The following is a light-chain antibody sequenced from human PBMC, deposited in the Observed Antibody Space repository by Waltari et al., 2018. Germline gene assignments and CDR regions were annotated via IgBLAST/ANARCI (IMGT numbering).Light chain of an antibody. CDR1: QSVLYSANNKHC. V-gene: IGKV4-1*01. J-gene: IGKJ1*01. CDR2: WAS. CDR3: QQYYRTPLT. Sequence: DIVMTQSPDSLAVSLGERAPVNCKSSQSVLYSANNKHCLAWYQQKPGQPPKLLIYWASTRESGVPDRFSGGGSGADFTLTISSLQAEDVAVYYCQQYYRTPLTFGQGTKVEIK.